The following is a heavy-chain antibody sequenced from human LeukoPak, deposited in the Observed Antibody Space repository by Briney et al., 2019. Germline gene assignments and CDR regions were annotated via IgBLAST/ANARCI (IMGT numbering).Heavy chain of an antibody. J-gene: IGHJ6*02. D-gene: IGHD5-12*01. CDR1: GGSISSYY. Sequence: PSETLSLTCTVSGGSISSYYWSWIRQPPGKGLEWIGYIYYSGSTNYNPSLKSRVTISVDTSKNQFSLKLSSVTAADTAVYYCARDSGYDYSLRYYYYGMDVWGQGTTVTVSS. CDR2: IYYSGST. CDR3: ARDSGYDYSLRYYYYGMDV. V-gene: IGHV4-59*01.